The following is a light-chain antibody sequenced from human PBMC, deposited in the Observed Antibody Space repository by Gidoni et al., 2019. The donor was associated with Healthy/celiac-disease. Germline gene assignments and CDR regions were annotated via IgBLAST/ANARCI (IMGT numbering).Light chain of an antibody. V-gene: IGLV3-21*02. CDR2: DDS. Sequence: SYVLTQPPSVSVAPGQTARITCGGNNIGSKRVHWYPQKPGQAPVLVVYDDSARPSGIPARFSGSNSGNTATLTISRVEAGDEADYYCQVWDSSSDHVVFGGGTKLTVL. CDR3: QVWDSSSDHVV. J-gene: IGLJ2*01. CDR1: NIGSKR.